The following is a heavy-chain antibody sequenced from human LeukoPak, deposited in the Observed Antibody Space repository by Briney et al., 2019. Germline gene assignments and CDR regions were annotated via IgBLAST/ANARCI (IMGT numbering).Heavy chain of an antibody. D-gene: IGHD2-2*02. V-gene: IGHV4-39*07. J-gene: IGHJ4*02. CDR1: GGSISSRSYY. CDR2: IYYTGRT. Sequence: SETLSLTCTVSGGSISSRSYYWGWIRQPPGKGLEWIGSIYYTGRTNYNPSLKSRVTISVDTSKNQFSLKLSPVTAADTAVYYCARAIRGVDYWGQGTLVTVSS. CDR3: ARAIRGVDY.